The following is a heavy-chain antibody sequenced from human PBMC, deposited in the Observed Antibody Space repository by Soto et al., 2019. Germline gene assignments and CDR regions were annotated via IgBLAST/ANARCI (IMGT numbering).Heavy chain of an antibody. D-gene: IGHD2-15*01. CDR3: ARTPVRVFCGGGGCYNLKNYYFDS. Sequence: SETLSLTCAVSGGSISSGCYSWSWIRQPPGKGLEWIGYIYHSGSTYYNPSLKSRVTISVDRSKNQFSLKLSSVTAADTAVYYGARTPVRVFCGGGGCYNLKNYYFDSGGQGTLVPVSS. CDR1: GGSISSGCYS. V-gene: IGHV4-30-2*01. CDR2: IYHSGST. J-gene: IGHJ4*02.